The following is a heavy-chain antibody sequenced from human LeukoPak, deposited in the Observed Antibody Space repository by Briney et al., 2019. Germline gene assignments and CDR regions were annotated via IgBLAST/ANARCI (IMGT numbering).Heavy chain of an antibody. Sequence: SETLSLTCTVSGGSISSYYWSWIRQPPGKGLEWIGYIYYSGSTNYNPSLKSRVTISVDTSKNQFSLKLTSVTAADTAVYYCTGWRSGYFDYWGQGTLVTVSS. V-gene: IGHV4-59*01. D-gene: IGHD6-19*01. CDR3: TGWRSGYFDY. J-gene: IGHJ4*02. CDR1: GGSISSYY. CDR2: IYYSGST.